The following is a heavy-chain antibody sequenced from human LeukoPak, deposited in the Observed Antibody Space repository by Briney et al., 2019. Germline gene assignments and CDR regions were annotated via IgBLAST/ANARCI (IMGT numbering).Heavy chain of an antibody. V-gene: IGHV1-69*04. CDR2: IIPILGIA. J-gene: IGHJ6*02. CDR1: GYTFTGYY. D-gene: IGHD6-6*01. CDR3: AREGDSSFYYYYGMDV. Sequence: GASVKVSCKASGYTFTGYYMHLVRQAPGQGLELMGRIIPILGIANYAQKFQGRVTITADKSTSTAYMELSSLRSEDTAVYYCAREGDSSFYYYYGMDVWGQGTTVTVSS.